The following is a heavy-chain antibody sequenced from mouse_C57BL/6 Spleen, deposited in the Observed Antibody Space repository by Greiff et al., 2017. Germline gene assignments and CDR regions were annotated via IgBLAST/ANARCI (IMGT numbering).Heavy chain of an antibody. Sequence: EVKLMESGGGLVKPGGSLKLSCAASGFTFSDYGMHWVRQAPEKGLEWVAYISSGSSTIYYADTVKGRFTISRDNAKNTLFLQMTSLRSEDTAMYFCASSSSYYYAMDYWGQGTSVTVSS. CDR2: ISSGSSTI. D-gene: IGHD1-1*01. V-gene: IGHV5-17*01. CDR1: GFTFSDYG. J-gene: IGHJ4*01. CDR3: ASSSSYYYAMDY.